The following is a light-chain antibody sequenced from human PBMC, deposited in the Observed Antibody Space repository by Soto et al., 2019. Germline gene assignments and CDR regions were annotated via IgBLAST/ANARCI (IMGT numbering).Light chain of an antibody. CDR2: KAS. V-gene: IGKV1-5*03. J-gene: IGKJ1*01. CDR3: LQDYNYPRT. Sequence: DIQMTQSPSTLSAFVGDSVATTCRASQSITSWLAWYQQKPGKAPKLLIYKASSLESGVPSRFSGSGSGTEFTLTISSLQPEDFATYYCLQDYNYPRTFGQGTKVDIK. CDR1: QSITSW.